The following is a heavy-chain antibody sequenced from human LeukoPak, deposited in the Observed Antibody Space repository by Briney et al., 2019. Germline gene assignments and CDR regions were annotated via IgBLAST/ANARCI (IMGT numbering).Heavy chain of an antibody. J-gene: IGHJ5*02. CDR2: INHSGST. D-gene: IGHD3-9*01. V-gene: IGHV4-34*01. CDR1: GGSFSGYY. CDR3: ATGRSFWRYFDWWIIWFDP. Sequence: SETLSLTCAVYGGSFSGYYWSWIRQPPGKGLEWIGEINHSGSTNYNPSLKSRVTISVDTSKNQFSLKLSSVTAADTAVYYCATGRSFWRYFDWWIIWFDPWGQGTLVTVSS.